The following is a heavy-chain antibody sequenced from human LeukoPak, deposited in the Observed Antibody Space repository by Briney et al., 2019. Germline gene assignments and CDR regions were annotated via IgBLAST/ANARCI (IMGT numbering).Heavy chain of an antibody. J-gene: IGHJ4*02. V-gene: IGHV7-4-1*02. Sequence: GASVKVSCKASGYTFTSYAMNWVRQAPGQGLEWMGWINTNTGNPTYAQGFTGRFVFSLDTSVSTAYLQISSLKAEDTAVYYCARVGDSGYDDYYFDYWGQGTLVTVSS. D-gene: IGHD5-12*01. CDR3: ARVGDSGYDDYYFDY. CDR2: INTNTGNP. CDR1: GYTFTSYA.